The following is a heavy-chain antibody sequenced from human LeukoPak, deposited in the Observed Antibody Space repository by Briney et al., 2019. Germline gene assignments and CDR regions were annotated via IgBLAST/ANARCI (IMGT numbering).Heavy chain of an antibody. V-gene: IGHV3-30*01. CDR2: VSYDGSNE. J-gene: IGHJ4*02. CDR3: ARDPDSSGWYRFDY. Sequence: PGGPLRLSCAASGFSFSSYAIHWVRQAPGKGLEWVAVVSYDGSNENYADSVKGRFTISRDNSKYTLFLQMNSLRAEDTAVYYCARDPDSSGWYRFDYWGQGTLVTVSS. CDR1: GFSFSSYA. D-gene: IGHD6-19*01.